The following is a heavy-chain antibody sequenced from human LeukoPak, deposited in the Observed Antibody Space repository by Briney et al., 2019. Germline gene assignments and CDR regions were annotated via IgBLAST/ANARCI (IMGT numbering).Heavy chain of an antibody. Sequence: SETLSLTCTVSGGSIGSYYWSWIRQPPGKGLEWIGYIYYSGSTNYNPSLKSRVTISVDTSKNQFSLKLSSVTAADTAVYYCARGGYPHLNYWGQGTLVTVSS. J-gene: IGHJ4*02. D-gene: IGHD2-15*01. CDR3: ARGGYPHLNY. V-gene: IGHV4-59*01. CDR1: GGSIGSYY. CDR2: IYYSGST.